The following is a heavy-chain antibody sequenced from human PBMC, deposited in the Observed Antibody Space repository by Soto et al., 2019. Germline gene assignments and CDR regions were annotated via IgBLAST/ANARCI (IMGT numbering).Heavy chain of an antibody. CDR3: ARDPRVETTLMAVFQG. CDR2: IWYDGSNK. V-gene: IGHV3-33*01. J-gene: IGHJ1*01. D-gene: IGHD3-3*01. Sequence: QVQLVESGGGVVQPGRSLRLSCAGSGFSFSNYGMHWVRRAPGKGLEWVALIWYDGSNKYYADSVKGRFTISRDNSTNTLYLQMSSLRNEDTAVYYCARDPRVETTLMAVFQGWGQGTLVTVSS. CDR1: GFSFSNYG.